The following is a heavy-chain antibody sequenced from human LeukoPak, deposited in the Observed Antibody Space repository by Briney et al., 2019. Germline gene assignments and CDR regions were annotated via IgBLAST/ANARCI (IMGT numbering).Heavy chain of an antibody. D-gene: IGHD3-10*01. V-gene: IGHV1-2*02. J-gene: IGHJ6*02. Sequence: ASVKVSCKASGYTFTGYYMHWVRQAPGQGLEWMGWINPNSGGTNYAQKFKGRVTMTRDTSISTDYMELSRLRSDDTAVYYCAREAMVRGVIITHIYYYYGMDVWGQGTTVTVSS. CDR3: AREAMVRGVIITHIYYYYGMDV. CDR2: INPNSGGT. CDR1: GYTFTGYY.